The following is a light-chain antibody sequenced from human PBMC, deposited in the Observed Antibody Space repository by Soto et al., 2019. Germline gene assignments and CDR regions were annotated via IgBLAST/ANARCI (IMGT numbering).Light chain of an antibody. J-gene: IGKJ4*01. V-gene: IGKV3-11*01. CDR2: DAS. CDR3: QQRSNWPLT. Sequence: EVVLTQSPATLSLSPGEIATLSCRASQSVSSYLAWYQQKSGQAPRLLIYDASDRANGIPARFSGSGSGTDFTLTISSLEPEDFAVYYCQQRSNWPLTFGGGTKVEIK. CDR1: QSVSSY.